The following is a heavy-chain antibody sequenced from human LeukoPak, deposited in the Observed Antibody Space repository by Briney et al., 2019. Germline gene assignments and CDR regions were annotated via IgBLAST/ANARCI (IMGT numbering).Heavy chain of an antibody. CDR2: ISTSGTIT. Sequence: GGSLRLSCVASGFTFSIYEMNWVRQAPGKGLEWLSYISTSGTITYYADSVKGRFTISRDNPSNSLYLQMNSLRAEDTAVYYCARVRTTVINTASYYFDYWGQGTLVTVSA. J-gene: IGHJ4*02. CDR1: GFTFSIYE. CDR3: ARVRTTVINTASYYFDY. V-gene: IGHV3-48*03. D-gene: IGHD4-11*01.